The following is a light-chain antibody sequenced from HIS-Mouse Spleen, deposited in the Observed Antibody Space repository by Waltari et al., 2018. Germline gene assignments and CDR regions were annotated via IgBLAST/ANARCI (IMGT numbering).Light chain of an antibody. J-gene: IGLJ1*01. V-gene: IGLV2-11*01. CDR1: SSAVGGYNY. Sequence: QSALTQPRPVSGSPGQSVTISCPGTSSAVGGYNYVSWYQQHPGKAPKLMIYDVSKRPSGVPDRFSGSKSGNTASLTISGLQAEDEADYYCCSYAGSYVFGTGTKVTVL. CDR3: CSYAGSYV. CDR2: DVS.